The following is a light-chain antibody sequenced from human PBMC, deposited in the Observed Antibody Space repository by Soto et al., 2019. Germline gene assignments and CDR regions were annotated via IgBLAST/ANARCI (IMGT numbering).Light chain of an antibody. J-gene: IGKJ2*01. V-gene: IGKV1-5*03. Sequence: DIQMTQSPSTLSASVGDRVTITCRASQSISNWLAWYQQKPGKAPKLLIYKASSLESGVPSRFSGSGSGTEFSSTISSLQPDDVATYYHSQNNSSFGQGT. CDR2: KAS. CDR1: QSISNW. CDR3: SQNNSS.